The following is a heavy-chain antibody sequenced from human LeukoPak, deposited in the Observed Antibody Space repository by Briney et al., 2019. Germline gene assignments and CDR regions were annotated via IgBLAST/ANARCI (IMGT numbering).Heavy chain of an antibody. Sequence: SETLSLTCTVSGGSISSYYWSWFRQPPGKGLEWIGYIYYSGSTNYNPSLKSRVTISLDTSKSQFSLQLSSVTAADTAVYYCARGGSYYGYWGQGTLVTVSS. CDR2: IYYSGST. D-gene: IGHD1-26*01. CDR3: ARGGSYYGY. V-gene: IGHV4-59*08. J-gene: IGHJ4*02. CDR1: GGSISSYY.